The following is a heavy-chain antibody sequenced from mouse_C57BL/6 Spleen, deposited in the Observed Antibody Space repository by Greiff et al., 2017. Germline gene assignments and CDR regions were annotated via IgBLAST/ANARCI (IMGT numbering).Heavy chain of an antibody. J-gene: IGHJ4*01. Sequence: EVKLMESGGGLVKPGGSLKLSCAASGFTFSDYGMNWVRQAPEKGLEWVAYISSGSSTIYYADTVKGRFTISRDNAKNTLFLQMTSLRSEDTAMYYGARGTGTYYDAIDYWGQGTSVTVSS. CDR3: ARGTGTYYDAIDY. D-gene: IGHD4-1*01. CDR2: ISSGSSTI. CDR1: GFTFSDYG. V-gene: IGHV5-17*01.